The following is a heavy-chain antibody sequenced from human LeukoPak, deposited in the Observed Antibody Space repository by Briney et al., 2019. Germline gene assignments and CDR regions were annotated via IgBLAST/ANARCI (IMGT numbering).Heavy chain of an antibody. J-gene: IGHJ4*02. CDR2: ISSSSSYI. D-gene: IGHD6-6*01. Sequence: PGGSLRLSCAASGSTFSSYSMNWVRQAPGKGLEWVSSISSSSSYIYYADSVKGRFTISRDNAKNSLYLQMNSLRAEDTAVYYCARSKGSSFRSPFDYWGQGTLVTVSS. CDR3: ARSKGSSFRSPFDY. CDR1: GSTFSSYS. V-gene: IGHV3-21*01.